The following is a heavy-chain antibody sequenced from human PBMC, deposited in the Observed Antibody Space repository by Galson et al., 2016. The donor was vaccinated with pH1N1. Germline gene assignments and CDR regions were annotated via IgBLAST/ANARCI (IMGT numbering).Heavy chain of an antibody. J-gene: IGHJ6*02. D-gene: IGHD3-16*01. CDR1: GFTFTPYW. Sequence: SLRLSCAASGFTFTPYWMNWVRQAPGKGLEWVANINQDGTKKYYVDSVKGRFTISRDNAKNSLYLQVNRLRDEDTAVYYCARAAFGQQSLWGQGTTVTVSS. CDR2: INQDGTKK. V-gene: IGHV3-7*01. CDR3: ARAAFGQQSL.